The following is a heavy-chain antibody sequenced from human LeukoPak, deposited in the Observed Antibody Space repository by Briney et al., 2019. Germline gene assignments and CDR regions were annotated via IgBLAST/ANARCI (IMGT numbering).Heavy chain of an antibody. D-gene: IGHD3-22*01. CDR1: GYTFTGYY. CDR2: INPNSGGT. Sequence: ASVKVSCKASGYTFTGYYMHWVRHAPGQGLEWMGWINPNSGGTNYAQKFQGRVTMTRDTSISTAYMELSRLRSDDTAVYYCARDRYGSGSAAGFDPWGQGTLVTVSS. CDR3: ARDRYGSGSAAGFDP. J-gene: IGHJ5*02. V-gene: IGHV1-2*02.